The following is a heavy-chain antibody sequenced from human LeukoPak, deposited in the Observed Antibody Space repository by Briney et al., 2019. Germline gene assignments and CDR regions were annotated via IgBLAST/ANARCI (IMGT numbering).Heavy chain of an antibody. Sequence: GGSLRLSCAASGFTFSGSAMHWVRQASGKGLEWIGRIRSRTHGYATAYPESVKGRFTISRDDLKNTAYLQMNSLKTEDTAVYYCTKLTIDYGDYMDGFDIWGQGTMVTVSS. D-gene: IGHD4-17*01. CDR3: TKLTIDYGDYMDGFDI. CDR2: IRSRTHGYAT. J-gene: IGHJ3*02. V-gene: IGHV3-73*01. CDR1: GFTFSGSA.